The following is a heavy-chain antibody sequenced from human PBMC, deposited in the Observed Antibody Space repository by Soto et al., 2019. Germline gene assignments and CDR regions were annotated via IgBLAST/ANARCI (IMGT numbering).Heavy chain of an antibody. CDR1: GFSLSTSGVG. D-gene: IGHD5-12*01. CDR2: IYWDDDK. Sequence: QITLKESGPTLVKPTQTLTLTCTFSGFSLSTSGVGVGWIRQPPGKALEWLALIYWDDDKRYSPSLKSRLTITKDTSKNQVVLTMTNMDPVDTATYYCAVVIWRSDIVATIGTYYFDYWGQGTLVTVSS. V-gene: IGHV2-5*02. J-gene: IGHJ4*02. CDR3: AVVIWRSDIVATIGTYYFDY.